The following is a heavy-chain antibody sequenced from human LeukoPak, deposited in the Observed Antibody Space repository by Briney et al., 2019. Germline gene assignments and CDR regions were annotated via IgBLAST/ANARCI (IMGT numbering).Heavy chain of an antibody. CDR3: ARGICSSTNCRVFDY. CDR2: INPSSGNT. V-gene: IGHV1-8*03. CDR1: GYTFSNHD. Sequence: GASVKVSYKASGYTFSNHDMNWVRQATGQGLEWMGWINPSSGNTGYAQKFQGRVTITRDTSISTAYMELSNLRSEDTAVYYCARGICSSTNCRVFDYWGQGTLVTVPS. D-gene: IGHD2-2*01. J-gene: IGHJ4*02.